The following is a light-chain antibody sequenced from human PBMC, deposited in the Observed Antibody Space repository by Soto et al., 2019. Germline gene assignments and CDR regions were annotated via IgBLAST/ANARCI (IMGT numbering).Light chain of an antibody. CDR1: SSDVGDYNY. J-gene: IGLJ2*01. V-gene: IGLV2-14*01. CDR2: DVS. Sequence: QSALTQPASVSGSPGQSITISCTGTSSDVGDYNYVSWYQQHPDKAPKVMIYDVSNRPSGVSNRFSGSKSGNTASLTISGLQAEDEADYYCCSYAGSVVFGGGTKLTVL. CDR3: CSYAGSVV.